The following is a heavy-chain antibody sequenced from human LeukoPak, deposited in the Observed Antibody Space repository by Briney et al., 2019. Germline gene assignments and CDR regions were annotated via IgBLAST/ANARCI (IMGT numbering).Heavy chain of an antibody. J-gene: IGHJ4*02. V-gene: IGHV1-8*01. CDR2: MNPNSGNT. CDR1: GYTFTSYD. CDR3: NCIAVAGEPFDY. D-gene: IGHD6-19*01. Sequence: GASVKVSCKASGYTFTSYDINWLRQATGQGLEWMGWMNPNSGNTGYAQKFQGRVTMTRNTSISTAYMELSSLRSEDTAVYYCNCIAVAGEPFDYWGQGTLVTVSS.